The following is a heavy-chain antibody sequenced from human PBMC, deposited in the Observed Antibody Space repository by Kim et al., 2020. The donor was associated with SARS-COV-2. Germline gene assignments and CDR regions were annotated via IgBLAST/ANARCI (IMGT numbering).Heavy chain of an antibody. J-gene: IGHJ4*02. CDR3: ARSVNHFSRGSDY. V-gene: IGHV3-11*06. D-gene: IGHD3-10*01. CDR1: GFTVSDYH. Sequence: GGSLRLSCAASGFTVSDYHISWIRQAPGKGLEWIAHISSNGYSTYARSVKGRFTISRDNAKNSLFLQMNSLGAEDTAVYYCARSVNHFSRGSDYWGQATLVTVSS. CDR2: ISSNGYST.